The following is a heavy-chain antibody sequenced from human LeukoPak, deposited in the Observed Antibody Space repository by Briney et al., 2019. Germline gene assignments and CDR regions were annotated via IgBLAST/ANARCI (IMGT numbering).Heavy chain of an antibody. V-gene: IGHV4-59*08. CDR3: ARLSPPTEFDY. CDR2: IYYSGST. D-gene: IGHD4-17*01. J-gene: IGHJ4*02. CDR1: GGSISSYY. Sequence: SETLSLTCTVSGGSISSYYWSWIRQPPGKGLEWIGYIYYSGSTNYNPSLKSRVTISVDTSKNQFSLKLSSVTAADTAVYYCARLSPPTEFDYWGQGTLVTVSS.